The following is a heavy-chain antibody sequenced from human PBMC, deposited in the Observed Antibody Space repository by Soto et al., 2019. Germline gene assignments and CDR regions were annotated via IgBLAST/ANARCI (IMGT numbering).Heavy chain of an antibody. Sequence: PSETLSLTCTVSGGSISSYYWSWIRQPPGKGLEWIGYIYYSGSTNYNPSLKSRVTISVDTSKNQFSLKLSSVTAADTAVYYCARVPREGGGIYYFDYWGQGTLVTVSS. J-gene: IGHJ4*02. V-gene: IGHV4-59*01. D-gene: IGHD3-16*01. CDR1: GGSISSYY. CDR3: ARVPREGGGIYYFDY. CDR2: IYYSGST.